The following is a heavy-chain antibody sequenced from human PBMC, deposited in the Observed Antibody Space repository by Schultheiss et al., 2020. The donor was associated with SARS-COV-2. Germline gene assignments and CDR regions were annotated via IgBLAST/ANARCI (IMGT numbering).Heavy chain of an antibody. CDR3: ARVYSSGWYDWYFDL. Sequence: GGSLRLSCAASGFTFSSYGMHWVRQAPGKGLEYVSAISSNGGSTYYADSVKGRFTISRDNAKNSLFLQMHSLRVEDTAVYYCARVYSSGWYDWYFDLWGRGTLVTVSS. D-gene: IGHD6-19*01. J-gene: IGHJ2*01. CDR1: GFTFSSYG. CDR2: ISSNGGST. V-gene: IGHV3-64*02.